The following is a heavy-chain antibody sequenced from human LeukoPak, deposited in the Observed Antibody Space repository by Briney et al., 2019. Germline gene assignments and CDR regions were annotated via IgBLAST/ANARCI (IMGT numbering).Heavy chain of an antibody. Sequence: GGSLRLSCAASGCTFSDYYMSWIRQAPGKGLEWVSYISSSGSTIYYADSVKGRFTISRDNAKNSLYLQMNSLRAEDTAVYYCARDGGAYYYDSSGYYYKESYYYYGMDVWGQGTTVTVSS. CDR3: ARDGGAYYYDSSGYYYKESYYYYGMDV. J-gene: IGHJ6*02. CDR1: GCTFSDYY. CDR2: ISSSGSTI. V-gene: IGHV3-11*01. D-gene: IGHD3-22*01.